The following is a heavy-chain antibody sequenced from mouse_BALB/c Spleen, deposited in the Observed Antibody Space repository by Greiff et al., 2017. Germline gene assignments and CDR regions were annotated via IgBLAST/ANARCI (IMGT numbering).Heavy chain of an antibody. D-gene: IGHD2-1*01. CDR1: GFTFSSYG. CDR3: ASYGNSLDY. J-gene: IGHJ2*01. V-gene: IGHV5-6-3*01. CDR2: INSNGGST. Sequence: EVKLMESGGGLVQPGGSLKLSCAASGFTFSSYGMSWVRQTPDKRLELVATINSNGGSTYYPDSVKGRFTISRDNAKNTLYLQMSSLKSEDTAMYYCASYGNSLDYWGQGTTLTVSS.